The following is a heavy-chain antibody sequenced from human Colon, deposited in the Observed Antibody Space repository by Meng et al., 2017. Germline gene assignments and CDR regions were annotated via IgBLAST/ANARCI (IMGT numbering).Heavy chain of an antibody. J-gene: IGHJ4*02. D-gene: IGHD3-22*01. CDR3: VRGPLYDTSGYYIADLDS. CDR2: IYTSGAT. V-gene: IGHV4-61*02. Sequence: SETLSLTCSVSGGSISSGNYYYNWIRQPAGKGLEWIGRIYTSGATHYNPALKSRVTISIDTSNNVFSLRLTYVPPADTAVYYCVRGPLYDTSGYYIADLDSWGQGTLVTVSS. CDR1: GGSISSGNYY.